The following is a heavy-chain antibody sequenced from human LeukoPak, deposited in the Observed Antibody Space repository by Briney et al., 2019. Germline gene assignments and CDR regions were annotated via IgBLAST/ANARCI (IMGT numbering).Heavy chain of an antibody. V-gene: IGHV3-23*01. CDR2: ISADSST. Sequence: GGSLRLSCAASGFIFRRYAMSWVRQAPGKGLEWVSAISADSSTYYADSVKGRFIISRDSSKNTLYLQMNSLRAEDTAVYYCAKGGSTSPNGINDYWGQGTLVTVSS. J-gene: IGHJ4*02. CDR1: GFIFRRYA. D-gene: IGHD2-2*01. CDR3: AKGGSTSPNGINDY.